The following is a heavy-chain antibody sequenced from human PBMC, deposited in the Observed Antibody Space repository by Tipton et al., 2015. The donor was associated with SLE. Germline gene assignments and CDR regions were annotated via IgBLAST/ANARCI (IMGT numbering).Heavy chain of an antibody. V-gene: IGHV4-39*07. D-gene: IGHD4-23*01. CDR1: GGSISSSSYY. Sequence: TLSLTCTVSGGSISSSSYYWGWIRQPPGKGLEWIGRIYYSGSTYYNPPLKSRVTISVDTSKNQFSLKLSSVTAADTAVYYCARVGVVTPFDYWGQGTLVTVSS. J-gene: IGHJ4*02. CDR2: IYYSGST. CDR3: ARVGVVTPFDY.